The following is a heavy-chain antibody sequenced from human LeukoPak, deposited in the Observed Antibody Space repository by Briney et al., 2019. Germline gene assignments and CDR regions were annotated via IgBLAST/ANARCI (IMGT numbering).Heavy chain of an antibody. CDR2: IKQDGSEN. CDR3: TREDYGVDS. D-gene: IGHD3-16*01. CDR1: GFTFSGFW. V-gene: IGHV3-7*01. Sequence: GGSLRLSCAASGFTFSGFWMSWVRQAPGKGLEWVANIKQDGSENYYVDSVKGRFIISRDNARNSLYLQMNSLRAADTAMYYCTREDYGVDSWGQGTLVTVAS. J-gene: IGHJ4*02.